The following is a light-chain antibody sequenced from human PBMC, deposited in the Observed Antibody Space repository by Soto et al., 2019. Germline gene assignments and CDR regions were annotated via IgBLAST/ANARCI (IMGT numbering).Light chain of an antibody. J-gene: IGKJ2*01. V-gene: IGKV1-9*01. CDR1: QAISSS. CDR2: AAS. CDR3: QHLNDYPYT. Sequence: DIQLTQSPSFLSASVGDRVTITCRASQAISSSLAWYQHNPGKAPKLLIYAASTLQNGVPSSFRGSRSGTEFTLTISTLQPEDFATYYCQHLNDYPYTFGQGTKVEIK.